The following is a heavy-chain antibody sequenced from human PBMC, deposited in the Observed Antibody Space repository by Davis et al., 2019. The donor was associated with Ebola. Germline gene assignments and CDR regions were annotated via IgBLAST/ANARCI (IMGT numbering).Heavy chain of an antibody. CDR1: GFTFSSYW. J-gene: IGHJ4*02. V-gene: IGHV3-7*01. Sequence: GGSLRLSCAASGFTFSSYWMTWVRQAPGEGLEWVANVNQDGSEKYYVDSVKGRFTISRDNAKNSLYLQMNSLRAEDTAVYYCARGNSRDIVVVVAAVTTSVVTYFDYWGQGTLVTVSS. D-gene: IGHD2-15*01. CDR3: ARGNSRDIVVVVAAVTTSVVTYFDY. CDR2: VNQDGSEK.